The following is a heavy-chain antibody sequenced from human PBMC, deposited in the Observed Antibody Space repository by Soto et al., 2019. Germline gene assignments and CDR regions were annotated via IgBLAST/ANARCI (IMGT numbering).Heavy chain of an antibody. V-gene: IGHV4-34*01. CDR2: INHSGST. Sequence: QVQLQQWGAGLLKPSETLSLTCAVYGGSFSGYYWSWIRQPPGKGLEWIGEINHSGSTNYNPSLKRRVTISVDTSENQFALKVSSGTAADTAGYCCAGGVEYCTNGVCANWFDPWGQGTLVTVSS. CDR3: AGGVEYCTNGVCANWFDP. D-gene: IGHD2-8*01. CDR1: GGSFSGYY. J-gene: IGHJ5*02.